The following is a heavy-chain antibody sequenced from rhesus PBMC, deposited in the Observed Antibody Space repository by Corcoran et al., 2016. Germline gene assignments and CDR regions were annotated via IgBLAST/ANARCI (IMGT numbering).Heavy chain of an antibody. J-gene: IGHJ4*01. CDR2: ISGSSGST. CDR3: ARRGSYSGIDD. Sequence: QVQLQESGPGLVKPSETLSLTCAVSGYSISSGYNWGWIRQPPGKGLRYIGYISGSSGSTYYNPSLKSRVTISKDTSKNQFSLKLSSVTAADTAVYYCARRGSYSGIDDWGQGVLVTVSS. CDR1: GYSISSGYN. D-gene: IGHD3-16*01. V-gene: IGHV4-99*01.